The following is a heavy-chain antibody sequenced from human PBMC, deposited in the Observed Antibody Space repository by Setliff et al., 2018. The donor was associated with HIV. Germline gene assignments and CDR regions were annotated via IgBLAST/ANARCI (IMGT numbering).Heavy chain of an antibody. CDR2: IYYSGST. CDR1: GGSMNIHY. V-gene: IGHV4-59*11. D-gene: IGHD6-19*01. CDR3: ARRSGWSLDY. J-gene: IGHJ4*02. Sequence: SETLSLTCTVSGGSMNIHYWSWIRQPPGKGLEWIGSIYYSGSTNYNPSLKSRVIISLDRSKNHLSLKLSSVTAADTAVYYCARRSGWSLDYWGQGTLVTVSS.